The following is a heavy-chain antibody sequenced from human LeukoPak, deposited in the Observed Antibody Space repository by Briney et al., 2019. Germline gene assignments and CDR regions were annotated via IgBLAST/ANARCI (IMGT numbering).Heavy chain of an antibody. CDR3: AREIFGVVISYRNTSY. CDR2: ISSSSSYI. D-gene: IGHD3-3*01. Sequence: GGSLRLXCAASGFTFSSYSMNWVRQAPGKGLEWVSSISSSSSYIYYADSVKGRFTISRDNAKNSLYLQMNSLRAEDTAVYYCAREIFGVVISYRNTSYWGQGTLVTVSS. CDR1: GFTFSSYS. V-gene: IGHV3-21*01. J-gene: IGHJ4*02.